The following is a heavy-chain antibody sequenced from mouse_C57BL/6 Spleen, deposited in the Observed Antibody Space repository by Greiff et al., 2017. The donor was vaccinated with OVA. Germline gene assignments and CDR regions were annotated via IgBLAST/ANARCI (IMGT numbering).Heavy chain of an antibody. V-gene: IGHV6-3*01. D-gene: IGHD1-1*01. CDR3: TKNYEFAY. CDR1: GFTFSNYW. J-gene: IGHJ3*01. Sequence: EVHLVESGGGLVQPGGSMKLSCVASGFTFSNYWMNWVRQSPEKGLEWVAQIRLKSDNYATHYAESVKGRFTISRDDSKSSVYLQMNNLRAEDTGIYYCTKNYEFAYWGQGTLVTVSA. CDR2: IRLKSDNYAT.